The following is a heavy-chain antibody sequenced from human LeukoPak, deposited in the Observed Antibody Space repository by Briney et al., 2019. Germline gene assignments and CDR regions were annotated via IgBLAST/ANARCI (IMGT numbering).Heavy chain of an antibody. J-gene: IGHJ3*02. CDR2: MSGSGDSS. Sequence: KPGGSLRLSCAASGFTFSKNAMSWVRQAPGKGLEWVSAMSGSGDSSYYADSVKGRFTISRDISKNTLYLQMNSLGVEDTAVYYCAKNKWERSGAFDIWGQGTMVTVSS. V-gene: IGHV3-23*01. CDR1: GFTFSKNA. CDR3: AKNKWERSGAFDI. D-gene: IGHD1-26*01.